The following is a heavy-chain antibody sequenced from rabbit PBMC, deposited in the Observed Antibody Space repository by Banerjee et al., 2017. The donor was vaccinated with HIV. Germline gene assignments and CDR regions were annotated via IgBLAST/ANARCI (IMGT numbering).Heavy chain of an antibody. J-gene: IGHJ3*01. V-gene: IGHV1S45*01. Sequence: QEQLKETGGGLVQPGGSLTLSCKASGFDFSVYYMSWVHQAPGKGLEWIGCIGTGGGSTWYASWAKGRFTISKTSSTTVTLQMTTLTAADTATYFCARGYTGSSYWITRLHLWGPGTLVTVS. CDR1: GFDFSVYYM. CDR3: ARGYTGSSYWITRLHL. D-gene: IGHD8-1*01. CDR2: IGTGGGST.